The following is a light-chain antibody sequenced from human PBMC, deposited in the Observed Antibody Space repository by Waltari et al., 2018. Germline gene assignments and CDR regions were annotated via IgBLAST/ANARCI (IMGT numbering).Light chain of an antibody. V-gene: IGKV3-15*01. J-gene: IGKJ5*01. CDR2: DAS. CDR3: QQYNRWPPIT. CDR1: QSIATN. Sequence: EVVMTQSPDTLSVSPGGRATLSCRASQSIATNLAWYQQRRGQAPRLLIFDASTRATSISGTFSGSGSGTEFTLTINSLQSDDSAVYYCQQYNRWPPITFGQGTRLEIK.